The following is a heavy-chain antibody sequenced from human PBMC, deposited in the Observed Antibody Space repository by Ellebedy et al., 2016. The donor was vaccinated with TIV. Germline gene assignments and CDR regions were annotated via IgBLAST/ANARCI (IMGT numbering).Heavy chain of an antibody. CDR3: ARRVYGSGWDGYFDP. Sequence: GESLKISCTTSGYTFTNYWIAWVRQRPGNGLQWIGFIYPRDSDTRSSPSSQGQVTVSADKSINTVYLQLRSLEASDTAVYYCARRVYGSGWDGYFDPWGQGTLVTVSP. CDR2: IYPRDSDT. D-gene: IGHD6-19*01. J-gene: IGHJ5*02. CDR1: GYTFTNYW. V-gene: IGHV5-51*01.